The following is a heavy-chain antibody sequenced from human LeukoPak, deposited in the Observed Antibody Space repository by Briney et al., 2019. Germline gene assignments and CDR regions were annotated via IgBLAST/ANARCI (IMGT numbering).Heavy chain of an antibody. CDR2: ISSSSSYI. CDR1: EFTFSSYT. D-gene: IGHD2-2*01. CDR3: ARGSAALDY. V-gene: IGHV3-21*01. Sequence: GGSLRLSCAASEFTFSSYTMNWVRQAPGKGLEWVSSISSSSSYIYYADSVKGRFTLSRDNAKNSLYLQMNSLRAEDTALYYCARGSAALDYWGQGTLVTVSS. J-gene: IGHJ4*02.